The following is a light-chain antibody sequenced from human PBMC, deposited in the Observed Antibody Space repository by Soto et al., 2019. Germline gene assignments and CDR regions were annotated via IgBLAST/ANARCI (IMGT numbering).Light chain of an antibody. CDR1: QSVSIK. CDR3: QQDNNWPPIT. V-gene: IGKV3-15*01. Sequence: EIMMSKSPATLSVSPGERATLSCRASQSVSIKLAWYQQKPGQAPRLLIYDTSTRATGIPARFSGSGSGTEFTLTISSLQSEDFAVYYCQQDNNWPPITFGQGTSLE. J-gene: IGKJ5*01. CDR2: DTS.